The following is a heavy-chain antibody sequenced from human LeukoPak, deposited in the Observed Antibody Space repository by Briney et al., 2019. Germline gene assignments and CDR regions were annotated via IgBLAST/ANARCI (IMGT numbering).Heavy chain of an antibody. D-gene: IGHD1-26*01. V-gene: IGHV3-74*01. J-gene: IGHJ4*02. CDR1: GFTFSSNW. CDR2: TNEDGSTT. Sequence: RGSLRLSCAASGFTFSSNWMHWVRQAPGKGLVWVSRTNEDGSTTNYADSVKGRSTIFRDNAKNTLYLQMNSLRAEDTAVYYCVRDLGGRSGHWGQGTLVTVSS. CDR3: VRDLGGRSGH.